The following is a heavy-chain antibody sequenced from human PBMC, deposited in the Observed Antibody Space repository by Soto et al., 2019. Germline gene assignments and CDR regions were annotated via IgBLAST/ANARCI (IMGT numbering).Heavy chain of an antibody. CDR1: GDSMSGYH. CDR2: FHNSGST. D-gene: IGHD6-19*01. V-gene: IGHV4-59*01. J-gene: IGHJ5*02. Sequence: LETLSLTCSVSGDSMSGYHLNWIRQPPGKGLQWIGYFHNSGSTNYNPSLKSRVTISVDTSKNQFSLKLSSVTAADTAVYYCAREGGSGPNWFDPWGQGTLVTVSS. CDR3: AREGGSGPNWFDP.